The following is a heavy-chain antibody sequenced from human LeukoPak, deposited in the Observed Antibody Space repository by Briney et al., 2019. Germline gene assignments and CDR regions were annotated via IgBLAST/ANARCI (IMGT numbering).Heavy chain of an antibody. D-gene: IGHD3-10*01. J-gene: IGHJ6*03. CDR3: ARDGAPSVFTNYYYYYMDV. CDR1: GFTFSSYS. V-gene: IGHV3-21*01. CDR2: ISSSSSYI. Sequence: PGGSLRLSCAASGFTFSSYSMNWVRQAPGKGLEWVSSISSSSSYIYYADSVKGRFTISRDNAKNSLYLQMNSLRAEDTAVYYCARDGAPSVFTNYYYYYMDVWGKGTTVTVSS.